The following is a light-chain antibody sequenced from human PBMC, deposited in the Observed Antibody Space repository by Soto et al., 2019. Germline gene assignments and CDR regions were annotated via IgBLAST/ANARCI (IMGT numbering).Light chain of an antibody. J-gene: IGKJ4*01. CDR2: KIS. V-gene: IGKV2-24*01. Sequence: DIVMTQTPLSSPVTLGQPASITCRSSQSLVHSDGNTYLSWLQQTPGQPLRLLIYKISNRFSGVPDSISGSGAGTDVTLTISRVEADDVCIYYYRQATQCPQITFGGGTKVEIK. CDR1: QSLVHSDGNTY. CDR3: RQATQCPQIT.